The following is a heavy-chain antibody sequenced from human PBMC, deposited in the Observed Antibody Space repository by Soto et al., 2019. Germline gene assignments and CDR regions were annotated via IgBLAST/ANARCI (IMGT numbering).Heavy chain of an antibody. Sequence: PGGSLRLSCAASGFTFSGYWMSWVRQSPGKGLEWVANIKQDGSEKYYVDSVKGRFTISRDNAKNSLYLQMNSLRAEDTAVYYCAREQMYYDILTGYSPRGGMDVWGQGTTVTVSS. CDR1: GFTFSGYW. D-gene: IGHD3-9*01. CDR3: AREQMYYDILTGYSPRGGMDV. J-gene: IGHJ6*02. CDR2: IKQDGSEK. V-gene: IGHV3-7*01.